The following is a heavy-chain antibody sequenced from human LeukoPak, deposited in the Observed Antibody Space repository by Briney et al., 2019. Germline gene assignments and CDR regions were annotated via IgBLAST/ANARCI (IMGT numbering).Heavy chain of an antibody. V-gene: IGHV4-59*01. Sequence: PSETLSLTCTVSGGSISTYYWSWIRQPPGKGLEWIGYVYYSGSTNYNPSLKSRVTISVDTSKNQFSLKLSSVTAADTAVYYCARGRRIAATGPDAYYFDNWGQGILVTVSS. D-gene: IGHD6-25*01. J-gene: IGHJ4*02. CDR2: VYYSGST. CDR1: GGSISTYY. CDR3: ARGRRIAATGPDAYYFDN.